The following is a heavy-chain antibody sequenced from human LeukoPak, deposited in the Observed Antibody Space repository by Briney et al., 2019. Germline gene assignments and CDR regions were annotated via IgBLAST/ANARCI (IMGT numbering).Heavy chain of an antibody. J-gene: IGHJ3*02. Sequence: SETLSLTCTVSGGSISDAAYYWSWIRQHPGEGLKWIGYIYYSGSTSYNPSLKSRVTISVDTSKNQFSLKLTSVTAADTAVYYCARGDTGYSYGLRHHAFDIWGQGTMVTVSS. CDR3: ARGDTGYSYGLRHHAFDI. CDR1: GGSISDAAYY. V-gene: IGHV4-31*03. D-gene: IGHD5-18*01. CDR2: IYYSGST.